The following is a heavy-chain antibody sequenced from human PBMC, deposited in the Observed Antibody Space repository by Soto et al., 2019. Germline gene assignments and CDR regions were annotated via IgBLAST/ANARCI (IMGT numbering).Heavy chain of an antibody. D-gene: IGHD2-21*01. CDR2: VSGRGGSA. Sequence: EVQLLESGGGLVQRGGSLRLSCAASGFIFNNYAMTWVRQAPGKGLEWVARVSGRGGSAYYADSVKGRLTISRDNSNNPLYLQMTSVRGEDTAVYYCVRRAGGAVVWYYDLWGRGTLVSVFS. CDR1: GFIFNNYA. J-gene: IGHJ2*01. V-gene: IGHV3-23*01. CDR3: VRRAGGAVVWYYDL.